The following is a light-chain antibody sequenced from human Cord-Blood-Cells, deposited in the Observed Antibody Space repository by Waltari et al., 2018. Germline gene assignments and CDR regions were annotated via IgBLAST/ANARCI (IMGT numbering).Light chain of an antibody. Sequence: QSALTQPASVSGSPGQSITLSCTGTSSDVGGHNYGSWSQPHPGKAPKLMIYEVSNRPSGVSNRFSGSKSGNTASLTISGLQAEDEADYYCSSYTSSSTLDVVFGGGTKLTVL. V-gene: IGLV2-14*01. CDR2: EVS. CDR3: SSYTSSSTLDVV. J-gene: IGLJ2*01. CDR1: SSDVGGHNY.